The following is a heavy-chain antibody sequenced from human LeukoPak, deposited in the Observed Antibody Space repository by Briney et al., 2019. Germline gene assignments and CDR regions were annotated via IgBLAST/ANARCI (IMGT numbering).Heavy chain of an antibody. V-gene: IGHV3-21*01. Sequence: GGSLRLSCAASRFTFSDYSMNWVRQAPGKGLEWVSFISGRGSYIYYVESVKGRSTISRDNAKNSVYLEMHRLRAEDTAVYYCAAYDSSGYVDYWGQGTLVTVSS. CDR1: RFTFSDYS. CDR2: ISGRGSYI. D-gene: IGHD3-22*01. CDR3: AAYDSSGYVDY. J-gene: IGHJ4*02.